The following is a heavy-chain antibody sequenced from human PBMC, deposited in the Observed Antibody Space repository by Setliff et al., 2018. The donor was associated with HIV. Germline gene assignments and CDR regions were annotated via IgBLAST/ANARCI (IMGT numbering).Heavy chain of an antibody. V-gene: IGHV4-30-4*08. CDR1: GGSISSGDYY. Sequence: SETLSLTCTVSGGSISSGDYYWSWIRQPPGKGLEWIGNIYDSESTYYNPSLKSRVTISVDTSKNHFSLYLNSVTAADTAVYYCVRVHWFDPWGQGTLVTVSS. CDR2: IYDSEST. J-gene: IGHJ5*02. CDR3: VRVHWFDP. D-gene: IGHD3-10*01.